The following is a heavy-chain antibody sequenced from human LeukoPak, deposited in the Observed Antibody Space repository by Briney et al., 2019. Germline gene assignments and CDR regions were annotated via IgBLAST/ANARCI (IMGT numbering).Heavy chain of an antibody. CDR1: GFTFSSYG. CDR3: AIENSYYFEY. V-gene: IGHV3-30*03. J-gene: IGHJ4*02. CDR2: ISYDGSNK. Sequence: GGSLRLSCAASGFTFSSYGTHWVRQAPGKGLEWVAVISYDGSNKYYADSVKGRFTISRDNSKNTLYLQMNSLRAEDTAVYYCAIENSYYFEYWGQGTLVTVSA.